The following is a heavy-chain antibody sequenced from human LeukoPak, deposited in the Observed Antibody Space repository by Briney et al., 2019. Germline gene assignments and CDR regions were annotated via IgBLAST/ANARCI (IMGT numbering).Heavy chain of an antibody. CDR3: ARVPSTQSASYYMDV. Sequence: SETLSLTCTVSGGSISSHYWSWIRQPPGKGLEWIGYIYYSGSTNYNPSLKSRVTISVDTSKNQFSLKLSSVTAADTAVYYCARVPSTQSASYYMDVWGKGTTVTVSS. J-gene: IGHJ6*03. V-gene: IGHV4-59*11. CDR2: IYYSGST. CDR1: GGSISSHY. D-gene: IGHD5-24*01.